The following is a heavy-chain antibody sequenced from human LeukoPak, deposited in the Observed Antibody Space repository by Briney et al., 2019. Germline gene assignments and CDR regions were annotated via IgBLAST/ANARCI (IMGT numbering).Heavy chain of an antibody. D-gene: IGHD4-23*01. CDR3: ARGGGYGGNRFDY. V-gene: IGHV3-30-3*01. J-gene: IGHJ4*02. Sequence: QPGRSLRLSCAASGFTFSSYAMHWVRQAPGKGLEWVAVISYDGSNKYYADSVKGRFTISRDNSKNALYLQMNSLRAEDTAVYYRARGGGYGGNRFDYWGQGTLVTVSS. CDR2: ISYDGSNK. CDR1: GFTFSSYA.